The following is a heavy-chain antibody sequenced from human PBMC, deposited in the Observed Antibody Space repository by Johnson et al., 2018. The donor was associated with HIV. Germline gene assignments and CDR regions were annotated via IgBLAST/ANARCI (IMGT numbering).Heavy chain of an antibody. J-gene: IGHJ3*02. CDR1: GFTFSSYG. CDR2: IRFDGSNK. D-gene: IGHD1-14*01. CDR3: AKEMSSWPGEAFDI. Sequence: QMLLVESGGGVVQPGGSLRLSCAASGFTFSSYGMHWVRQAPGKGLEWVAFIRFDGSNKYYTDSVKGRFTISRDNSKNTLYLQMNSLRAEDTAVYYCAKEMSSWPGEAFDIWGQGTMVTVSS. V-gene: IGHV3-30*02.